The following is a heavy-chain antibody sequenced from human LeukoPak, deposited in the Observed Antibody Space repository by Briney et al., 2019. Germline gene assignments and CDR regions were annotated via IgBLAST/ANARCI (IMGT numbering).Heavy chain of an antibody. CDR2: IYTSGST. D-gene: IGHD6-19*01. CDR1: GGSISSGGYY. Sequence: SETLSLTCTVSGGSISSGGYYWSWIRQPAGKGLEWIGRIYTSGSTNYNPSLKSRVTMSVDTSKNQFSLKLSSVTAADTAVYYCARTSSLGSGVYYYYYYMDVWGKGTTVTVSS. CDR3: ARTSSLGSGVYYYYYYMDV. J-gene: IGHJ6*03. V-gene: IGHV4-61*02.